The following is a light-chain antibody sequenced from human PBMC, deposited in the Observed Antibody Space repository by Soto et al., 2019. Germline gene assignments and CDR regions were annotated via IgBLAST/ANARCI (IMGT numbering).Light chain of an antibody. J-gene: IGKJ4*01. CDR1: QSISNND. Sequence: EIVLTQSAGSLCLSPGERASLXCRASQSISNNDEAWYQQKPGKDPRLLXXAASNRATGIQARLSGSGSGKDFTLNISSLEPEDFAVYYCKQRNNWPPVTFGGGTKVDIK. V-gene: IGKV3-11*01. CDR3: KQRNNWPPVT. CDR2: AAS.